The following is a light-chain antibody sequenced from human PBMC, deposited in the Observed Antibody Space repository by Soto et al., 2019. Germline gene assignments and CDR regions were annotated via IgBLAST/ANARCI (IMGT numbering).Light chain of an antibody. CDR3: QQRSDWPWT. J-gene: IGKJ1*01. CDR1: QSVRGS. V-gene: IGKV3-11*01. CDR2: DAS. Sequence: EIVLTQSPATLSLSPGERATLSCRASQSVRGSLAWYQQKPGQAPRLLIYDASNRATGIPARFSGGGSGTDFTLTISSLEPEDFAVYYCQQRSDWPWTFGQGTKVDIK.